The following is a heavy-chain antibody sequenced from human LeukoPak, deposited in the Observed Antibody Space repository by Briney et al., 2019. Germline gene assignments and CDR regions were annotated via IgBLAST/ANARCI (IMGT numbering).Heavy chain of an antibody. Sequence: ASVKVTCKASGYTFTGYYIHWVRQPPRQGLEWMGRISPSSGGTNYAQKFQGWVTMTRDTSINTAYMELSSLKSDDTAVYYCARANYYDSIGDAFDIWGQGTMVTVSS. D-gene: IGHD3-22*01. CDR1: GYTFTGYY. V-gene: IGHV1-2*04. J-gene: IGHJ3*02. CDR2: ISPSSGGT. CDR3: ARANYYDSIGDAFDI.